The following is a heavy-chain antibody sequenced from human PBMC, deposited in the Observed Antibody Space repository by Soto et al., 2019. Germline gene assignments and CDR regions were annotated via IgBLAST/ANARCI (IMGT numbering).Heavy chain of an antibody. D-gene: IGHD4-4*01. CDR1: GGTFSSYA. J-gene: IGHJ4*02. CDR2: IIPIFGTA. CDR3: ARGPQDGVTDFDY. Sequence: SVKVSCKASGGTFSSYAISWVRQAPGQGLEWMGGIIPIFGTANYAQKFQGRVTITADESTSTAYMELSSLRSEDTAVYYCARGPQDGVTDFDYWGQGTLVTVSS. V-gene: IGHV1-69*13.